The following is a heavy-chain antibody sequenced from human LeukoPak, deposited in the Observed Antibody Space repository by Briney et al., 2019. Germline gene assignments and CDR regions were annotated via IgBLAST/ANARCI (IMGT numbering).Heavy chain of an antibody. V-gene: IGHV3-30*02. Sequence: HPGGSLRLSCAASGFTFSSYGMHWVRQAPGKGLEWVAFIRYDGSNKYYADSVKGRLTISRDNSKNTLYLQMNSLRAEDTAVYYCAKEREILIAALDYWGQGTLVTVSS. CDR1: GFTFSSYG. CDR2: IRYDGSNK. J-gene: IGHJ4*02. CDR3: AKEREILIAALDY. D-gene: IGHD6-6*01.